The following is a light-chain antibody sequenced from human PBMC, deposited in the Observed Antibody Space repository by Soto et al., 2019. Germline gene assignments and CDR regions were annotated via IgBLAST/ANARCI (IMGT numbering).Light chain of an antibody. CDR3: GTWDSSLSVVV. CDR2: DNN. CDR1: SSNIGNNY. J-gene: IGLJ2*01. V-gene: IGLV1-51*01. Sequence: QSVLTQPPSVSAAPGQTVTISCSGSSSNIGNNYVSWYQQLPGTDPQLLIYDNNKRPSGIPDRFSGSKSGTSATLGITGLQTGDEADYYCGTWDSSLSVVVFGGGTKLTVL.